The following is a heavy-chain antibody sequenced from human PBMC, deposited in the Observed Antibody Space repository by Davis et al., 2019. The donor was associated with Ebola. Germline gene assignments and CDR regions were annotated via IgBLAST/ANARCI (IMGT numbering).Heavy chain of an antibody. Sequence: AASVKVSCKASGGTFSSYAISWVRQAPGQGLEWMGGIIPIFGTANYAQKFQGRVTITADKSTSTAYMELSSLRSEDTAVYYCAREAYGDMGHWFDPWGQGTLVTVSS. CDR2: IIPIFGTA. D-gene: IGHD4-17*01. V-gene: IGHV1-69*06. J-gene: IGHJ5*02. CDR3: AREAYGDMGHWFDP. CDR1: GGTFSSYA.